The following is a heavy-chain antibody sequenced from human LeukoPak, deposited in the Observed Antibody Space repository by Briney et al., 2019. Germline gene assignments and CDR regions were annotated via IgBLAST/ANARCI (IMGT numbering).Heavy chain of an antibody. CDR1: GGSISSGGYY. D-gene: IGHD6-13*01. V-gene: IGHV4-30-2*01. Sequence: SQTLSLTCTASGGSISSGGYYWGWIRQPPGKGLEWNGYIYHSGSTYYNPSLKSRVTISVDRSKNQFSLKLSSVTAADTAVYYCARHTNSGKRRRQLTARGAFDIWGQGTMVTVSS. CDR3: ARHTNSGKRRRQLTARGAFDI. CDR2: IYHSGST. J-gene: IGHJ3*02.